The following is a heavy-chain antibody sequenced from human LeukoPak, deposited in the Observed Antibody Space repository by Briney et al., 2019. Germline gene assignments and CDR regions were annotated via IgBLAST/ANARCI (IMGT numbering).Heavy chain of an antibody. CDR1: GFTFSSYW. CDR2: IKQDGSEK. V-gene: IGHV3-7*01. CDR3: ARDRDINWRQVVIRGGFDY. J-gene: IGHJ4*02. D-gene: IGHD3-22*01. Sequence: GGSLRLSCAASGFTFSSYWMSWVRQAPGKGLEWMANIKQDGSEKYYVDSVKGRFTISRDNARNSLYLQMDSLRAEDSAVYYWARDRDINWRQVVIRGGFDYWGRGTLVTVSS.